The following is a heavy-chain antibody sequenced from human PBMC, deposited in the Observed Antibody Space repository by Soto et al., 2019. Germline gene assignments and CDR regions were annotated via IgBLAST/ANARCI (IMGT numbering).Heavy chain of an antibody. V-gene: IGHV3-30*18. CDR1: GFTFSRYG. Sequence: QVQLVESGGGVVQTGRSLRLSCAASGFTFSRYGMHWVRQAPGKGLEWVAVISYDGSNKYNADSVKGRFTISRDNSKNTLFLQMNSLRAEDTAIYYCAKDSGDGYNHRYTWFDPWGQGTVVTVSS. CDR3: AKDSGDGYNHRYTWFDP. D-gene: IGHD5-12*01. CDR2: ISYDGSNK. J-gene: IGHJ5*02.